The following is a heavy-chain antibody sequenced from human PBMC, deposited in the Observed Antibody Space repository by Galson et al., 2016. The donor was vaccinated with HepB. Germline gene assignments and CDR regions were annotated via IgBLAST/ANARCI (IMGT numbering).Heavy chain of an antibody. D-gene: IGHD3-22*01. J-gene: IGHJ4*02. V-gene: IGHV5-51*01. CDR2: IHPEESDT. CDR1: GYVFTAYW. CDR3: ARGHWSGVVVGRFDS. Sequence: QSGAEVKKPGETLKISCQCSGYVFTAYWIGWVRQMPGKGLEWMGIIHPEESDTKYSPSFQGLVTISADKSISTAYLQWSSLNASDTAIYYCARGHWSGVVVGRFDSWGQGTLVTVS.